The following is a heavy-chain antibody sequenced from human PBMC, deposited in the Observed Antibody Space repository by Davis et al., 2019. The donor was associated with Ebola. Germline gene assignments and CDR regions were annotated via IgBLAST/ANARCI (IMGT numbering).Heavy chain of an antibody. CDR3: AKGDIVDLLMDY. D-gene: IGHD5-12*01. V-gene: IGHV3-23*01. CDR2: ISGSGGST. Sequence: GESLKISCAASGFTFSGSAMHWVRQAPGKGLEWVSAISGSGGSTYYADSVKGRFTISRDNSKNTLYLQMNSLRAEDTAVYYCAKGDIVDLLMDYWGQGTLVTVSS. J-gene: IGHJ4*02. CDR1: GFTFSGSA.